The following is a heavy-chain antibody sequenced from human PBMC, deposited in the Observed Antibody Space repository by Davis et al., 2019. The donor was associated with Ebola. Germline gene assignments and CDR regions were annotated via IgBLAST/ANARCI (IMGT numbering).Heavy chain of an antibody. D-gene: IGHD1-26*01. J-gene: IGHJ4*02. CDR3: AQKKSERPFDY. V-gene: IGHV2-5*01. CDR1: GFSLSTSGVS. Sequence: SGPTLVKPTPTLTLTCTFSGFSLSTSGVSVGWIRQPPGKALEWLALIYWHDDKRYSPSQKSRLTITKDPSKNLVVLTMTNMDPVDTATYYGAQKKSERPFDYWGQGTLVTISS. CDR2: IYWHDDK.